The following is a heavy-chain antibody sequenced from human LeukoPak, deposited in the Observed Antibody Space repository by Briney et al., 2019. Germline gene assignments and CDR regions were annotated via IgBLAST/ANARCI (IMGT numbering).Heavy chain of an antibody. Sequence: GGSLRLSCAASGFSVSSNFMTWVRQAPGKGLEWVSVIFSGGSTYYADSVKGRFTISRDNSKNTLYLQMNSLRVEDTAIYYCARGRRWDLLVSLIDASDISGQGTMVTVSS. D-gene: IGHD1-26*01. CDR2: IFSGGST. J-gene: IGHJ3*02. CDR1: GFSVSSNF. V-gene: IGHV3-53*01. CDR3: ARGRRWDLLVSLIDASDI.